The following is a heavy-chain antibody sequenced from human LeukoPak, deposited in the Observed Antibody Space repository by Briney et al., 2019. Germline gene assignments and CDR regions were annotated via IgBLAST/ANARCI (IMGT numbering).Heavy chain of an antibody. V-gene: IGHV4-4*07. Sequence: SETLSLTCTVSGGSISSYYWSWMRQPAGKGLEWIGRIYTSGSTNYNPSLKSRVTMSVDTSKTQFSLKLSSVTAANTAVYYCARDLCRGYSYGYRNWFDPWGQGTLVTVSS. CDR2: IYTSGST. D-gene: IGHD5-18*01. J-gene: IGHJ5*02. CDR3: ARDLCRGYSYGYRNWFDP. CDR1: GGSISSYY.